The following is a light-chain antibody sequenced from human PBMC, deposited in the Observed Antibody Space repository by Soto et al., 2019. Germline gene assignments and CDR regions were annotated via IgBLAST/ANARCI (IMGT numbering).Light chain of an antibody. Sequence: EIVMTQSPATLSVSPGERATLSCRASQSVSSNLAWYQHKPGQAPRLLIYETSTRATGIPARFSGSGSGTEFTLTISSMQSEDYDVYYCQQYHNWPSWTFGQGTKVEIK. CDR3: QQYHNWPSWT. CDR2: ETS. V-gene: IGKV3-15*01. J-gene: IGKJ1*01. CDR1: QSVSSN.